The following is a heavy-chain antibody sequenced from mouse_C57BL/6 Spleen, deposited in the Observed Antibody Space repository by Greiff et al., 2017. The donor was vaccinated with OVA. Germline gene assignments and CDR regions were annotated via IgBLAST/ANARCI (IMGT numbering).Heavy chain of an antibody. J-gene: IGHJ3*01. D-gene: IGHD1-1*01. CDR1: GYTFTSYW. V-gene: IGHV1-50*01. CDR3: ARLGSSYRAD. Sequence: QVQLQQPGAELVKPGASVKLSCKASGYTFTSYWMQWVKQRPGQGLEWIGEIDPSDSYTNYNQKFKGKATLTVDTASSTAYMQLSSLTSEDSAVYYCARLGSSYRADWGQGTLVTVSA. CDR2: IDPSDSYT.